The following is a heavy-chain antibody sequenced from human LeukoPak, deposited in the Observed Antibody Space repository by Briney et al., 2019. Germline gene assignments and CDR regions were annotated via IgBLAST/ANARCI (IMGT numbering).Heavy chain of an antibody. CDR1: GGSIRRGGHY. CDR2: IYYSGKA. J-gene: IGHJ5*02. D-gene: IGHD2-2*01. CDR3: ATYLSTTRAFDP. Sequence: PSETLSLTCTVSGGSIRRGGHYWSWIRQQPGKGLEWIGYIYYSGKADYNPSLESRVTISVYTSTNQFSLRLTSVTAADTALYFCATYLSTTRAFDPWGQGILVTVSS. V-gene: IGHV4-31*03.